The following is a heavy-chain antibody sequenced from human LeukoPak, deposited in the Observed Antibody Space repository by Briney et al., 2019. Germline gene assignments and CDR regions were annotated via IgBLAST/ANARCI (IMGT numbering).Heavy chain of an antibody. CDR3: AKDGYDSSGFETLDY. J-gene: IGHJ4*02. Sequence: PGGSLSLSCAVSGFTFSSYWMHWVRQAPGKGLEWVSAISGSGGSTYYADSVKGRFTISRDNSKNTLYLQMNSLRAEDTAVYYCAKDGYDSSGFETLDYWGQGTLVTVSS. V-gene: IGHV3-23*01. CDR2: ISGSGGST. D-gene: IGHD3-22*01. CDR1: GFTFSSYW.